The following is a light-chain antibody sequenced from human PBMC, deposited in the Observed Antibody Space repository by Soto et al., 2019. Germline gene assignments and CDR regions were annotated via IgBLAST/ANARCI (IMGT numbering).Light chain of an antibody. CDR1: QSVSNK. CDR3: QQYNTWRSIS. J-gene: IGKJ5*01. CDR2: DTS. Sequence: EIVMTQSPATLSVSPGERVTLSCRASQSVSNKLGWYQHKPGQAPRLLIYDTSTRAAGTPARFTGSGSGTDFTLTISSLQSGDFAVYYCQQYNTWRSISFGQGTRLEIK. V-gene: IGKV3-15*01.